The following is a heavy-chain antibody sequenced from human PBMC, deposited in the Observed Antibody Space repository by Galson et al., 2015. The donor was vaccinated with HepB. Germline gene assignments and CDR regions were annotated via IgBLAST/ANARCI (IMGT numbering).Heavy chain of an antibody. D-gene: IGHD6-19*01. V-gene: IGHV3-30*02. CDR3: AKLPSTAVAVTGYFQH. Sequence: SLRLSCAASGFTFSSYGMHWVRQAPGKGLEWVAFIRYDGSNKYYADSVKGRFTISRDNSKNTLYLQMNSLRAEDTAVYYCAKLPSTAVAVTGYFQHWGQGTLVTVSS. CDR2: IRYDGSNK. J-gene: IGHJ1*01. CDR1: GFTFSSYG.